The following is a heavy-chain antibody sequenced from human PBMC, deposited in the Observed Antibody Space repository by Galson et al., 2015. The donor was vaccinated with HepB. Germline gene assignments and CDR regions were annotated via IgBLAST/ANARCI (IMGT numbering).Heavy chain of an antibody. J-gene: IGHJ4*02. CDR3: ARDKAAAGSQGDY. CDR1: GFTFSSYS. Sequence: SLRLSCAASGFTFSSYSMNWVRQAPGKGLEWVSSISSSSSYIYYADSVKGRFTISRDNAKNSLYLQMNSLRAEDTAVYYCARDKAAAGSQGDYWGQGTLVTVSS. D-gene: IGHD6-13*01. CDR2: ISSSSSYI. V-gene: IGHV3-21*01.